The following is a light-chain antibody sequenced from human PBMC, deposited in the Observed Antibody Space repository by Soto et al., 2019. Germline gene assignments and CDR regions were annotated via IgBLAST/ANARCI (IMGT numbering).Light chain of an antibody. CDR1: QRLLHSNGNTF. CDR2: LGS. CDR3: MQALQTPYT. V-gene: IGKV2-28*01. Sequence: EIVMTQSPPSLTVTPGEPASISCRSSQRLLHSNGNTFLDWYVQKPGQSPQLLIYLGSNQASGVPDRVSGSEAGTDFTLKISRVEAEDVGVYYCMQALQTPYTFGQGTKQEIK. J-gene: IGKJ2*01.